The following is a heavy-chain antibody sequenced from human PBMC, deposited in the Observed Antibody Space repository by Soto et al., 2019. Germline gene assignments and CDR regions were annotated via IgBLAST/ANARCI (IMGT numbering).Heavy chain of an antibody. V-gene: IGHV4-30-4*01. D-gene: IGHD5-12*01. CDR1: GGSISTGDYY. Sequence: SETLSLTCTVSGGSISTGDYYWSWIRQPPGKGLEWIGYIYYSGSTYYNPSLKSRVTISVDTSKNQFSLKLSSVTAADTAVYYCARSPRGYSYLPWFDPWGQGTLVTVS. J-gene: IGHJ5*02. CDR2: IYYSGST. CDR3: ARSPRGYSYLPWFDP.